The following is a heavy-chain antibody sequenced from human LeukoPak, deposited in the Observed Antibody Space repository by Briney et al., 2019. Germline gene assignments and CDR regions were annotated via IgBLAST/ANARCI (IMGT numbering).Heavy chain of an antibody. CDR3: ARDRSIVGATLYFDY. CDR2: IIPIFGTA. Sequence: SVKVSCKASGGTFSSYAISWVRQAPGQGLEWMGGIIPIFGTANYAQKFQGRVTITADESTSTAYMELSSLRSEDTAVYYCARDRSIVGATLYFDYWGQGTLVTVSS. D-gene: IGHD1-26*01. J-gene: IGHJ4*02. V-gene: IGHV1-69*13. CDR1: GGTFSSYA.